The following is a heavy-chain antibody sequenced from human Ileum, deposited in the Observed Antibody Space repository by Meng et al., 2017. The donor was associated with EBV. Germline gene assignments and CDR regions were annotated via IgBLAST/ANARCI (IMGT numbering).Heavy chain of an antibody. Sequence: QVQLVQSGAEVKKPXXXXKVSCKASGYTFTNYYMHWVRQAPGQGLEWMGIINTSVGYTSHAQKFQGRVTMTRDTSTSTVHMEVSSLRSADTAVYYCARASRVLGGFDYWGQGTLVTVSS. CDR3: ARASRVLGGFDY. V-gene: IGHV1-46*01. J-gene: IGHJ4*02. CDR2: INTSVGYT. CDR1: GYTFTNYY. D-gene: IGHD3-16*01.